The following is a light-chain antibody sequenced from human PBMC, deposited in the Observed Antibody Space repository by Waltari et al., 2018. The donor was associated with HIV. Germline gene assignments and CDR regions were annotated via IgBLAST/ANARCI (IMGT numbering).Light chain of an antibody. CDR1: SGSITGNF. CDR3: QSYDASKNWV. J-gene: IGLJ3*02. V-gene: IGLV6-57*01. Sequence: NFMLTQPHSVSESPGKTVTISCARSSGSITGNFVQWFQRRPGRSPPTVIYESYFRPSGVPNRFSGSIDRSSNSASLTISGLRAEDEADYYCQSYDASKNWVFGGGTKLTGL. CDR2: ESY.